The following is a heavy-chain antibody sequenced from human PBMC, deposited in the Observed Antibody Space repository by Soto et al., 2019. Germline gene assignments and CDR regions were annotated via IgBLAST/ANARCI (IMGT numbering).Heavy chain of an antibody. D-gene: IGHD5-18*01. CDR2: KKQDGSEG. J-gene: IGHJ5*02. Sequence: GGSLRLSCAASGFSISRYWMSWVRQAPGKGLEWVADKKQDGSEGYYVDSVKGRFTVSRDNAKNSVYLQLTSLRVEDTALYYCARGGFSYGTGIEHWGQGALVTVSS. CDR3: ARGGFSYGTGIEH. CDR1: GFSISRYW. V-gene: IGHV3-7*01.